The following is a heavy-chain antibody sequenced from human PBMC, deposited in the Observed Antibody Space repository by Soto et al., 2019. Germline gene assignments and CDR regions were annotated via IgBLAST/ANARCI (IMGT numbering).Heavy chain of an antibody. CDR2: INAGNGNT. J-gene: IGHJ3*02. V-gene: IGHV1-3*01. CDR3: ARDRCSGGSCYSDAFDI. Sequence: ASVKVSCKASGYTFTSYAMHWVRQAPGQRLEWMGWINAGNGNTKYSQKFQGRVTITRDTSASTAYMELSSLRSEDTAVHYCARDRCSGGSCYSDAFDIWGQGTMVTVSS. CDR1: GYTFTSYA. D-gene: IGHD2-15*01.